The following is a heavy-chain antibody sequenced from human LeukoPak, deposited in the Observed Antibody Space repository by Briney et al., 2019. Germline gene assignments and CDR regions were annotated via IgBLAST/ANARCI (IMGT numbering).Heavy chain of an antibody. V-gene: IGHV3-7*02. CDR2: IKQDGNEK. CDR3: ARLMGERSLFDY. CDR1: GFTFSSCW. J-gene: IGHJ4*02. Sequence: GGSLRLSCAASGFTFSSCWMTWVRQAPGKGLEWVANIKQDGNEKYYVDSVKGRFSISRDNAKNSVYLQMNSLGAEDTAVYYCARLMGERSLFDYWGQGVLVTVSS. D-gene: IGHD1-26*01.